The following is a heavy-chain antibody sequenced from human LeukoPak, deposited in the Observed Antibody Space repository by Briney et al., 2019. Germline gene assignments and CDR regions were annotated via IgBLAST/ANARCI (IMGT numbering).Heavy chain of an antibody. J-gene: IGHJ4*02. D-gene: IGHD6-19*01. CDR3: ARSPLSFVAGTGEFDY. CDR1: GGSISSSSYY. V-gene: IGHV4-39*07. Sequence: PSETLSLTCTVSGGSISSSSYYWGWIRQPPGKGLEWIGNIYHSGITYYNPSLKSRVTISVDTSKSQFSLKLSSVTAADTAVYYCARSPLSFVAGTGEFDYWGQGTLVTVSS. CDR2: IYHSGIT.